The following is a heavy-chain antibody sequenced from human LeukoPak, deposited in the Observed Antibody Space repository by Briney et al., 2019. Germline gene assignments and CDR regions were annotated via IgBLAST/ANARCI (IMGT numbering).Heavy chain of an antibody. Sequence: SETLSLTCTVSGYSISSGYYWGWIRQPPGKGLEWIGSIDHNGSTNDNPSLKSRVTVSVDTSKNQFSLKLSSVTAADTAVYYCARVPHCTSTSCYVGGYHMDVWGKGTTVTVSS. CDR3: ARVPHCTSTSCYVGGYHMDV. CDR2: IDHNGST. D-gene: IGHD2-2*01. CDR1: GYSISSGYY. V-gene: IGHV4-38-2*02. J-gene: IGHJ6*03.